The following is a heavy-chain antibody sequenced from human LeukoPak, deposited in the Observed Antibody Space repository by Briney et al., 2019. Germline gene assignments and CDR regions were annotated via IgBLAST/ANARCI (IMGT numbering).Heavy chain of an antibody. J-gene: IGHJ4*02. CDR3: ARDWRSGSFEYYFDY. D-gene: IGHD3-10*01. V-gene: IGHV4-39*07. Sequence: SETLSLTCTVSGGSISSYYWSWIRQPPGKGLEWIGSIYYSGSTYYNPSLKSRVTISVDTSKNQFSLKLSSVTAADTAVYYCARDWRSGSFEYYFDYWGQGTLVTVSS. CDR1: GGSISSYY. CDR2: IYYSGST.